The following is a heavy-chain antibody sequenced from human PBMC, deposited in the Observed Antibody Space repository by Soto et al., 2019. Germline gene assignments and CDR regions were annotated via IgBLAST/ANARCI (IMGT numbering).Heavy chain of an antibody. J-gene: IGHJ5*02. D-gene: IGHD1-26*01. CDR1: GDSISRNY. Sequence: SETLSLTCTVSGDSISRNYWSWIRQSPGKGLEWIGYIYYTGSTNYNPSLKSRVTISVDTSKNQFSLKLTSVTAADTAVYYCVKGGTSKFVPWGQGTLVTV. CDR2: IYYTGST. CDR3: VKGGTSKFVP. V-gene: IGHV4-59*01.